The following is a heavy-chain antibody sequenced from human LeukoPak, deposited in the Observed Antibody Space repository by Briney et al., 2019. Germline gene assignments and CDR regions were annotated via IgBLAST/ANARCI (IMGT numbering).Heavy chain of an antibody. CDR1: GYTFTSYG. CDR3: AREGDYGGNGGVFDY. CDR2: ISAYNGNT. D-gene: IGHD4-23*01. Sequence: ASVKVSCKASGYTFTSYGISWVRQAAGQGLEWMGWISAYNGNTNYAQKLQGRVTMTTDTSTSTAYMELRSLRSDDTAVYYCAREGDYGGNGGVFDYWGQGTLVTVSS. J-gene: IGHJ4*02. V-gene: IGHV1-18*01.